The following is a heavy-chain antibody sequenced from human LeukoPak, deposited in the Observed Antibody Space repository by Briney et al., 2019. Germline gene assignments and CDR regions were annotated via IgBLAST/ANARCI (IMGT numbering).Heavy chain of an antibody. V-gene: IGHV4-34*01. D-gene: IGHD2-15*01. J-gene: IGHJ4*02. CDR2: INHSGST. CDR1: GGSFSGYY. CDR3: ARGSMVAATGVDY. Sequence: SETLSLTCAVYGGSFSGYYWSWIRQPPGKGLEWIGEINHSGSTSYNPSLKSRVTISVDTSKNQFSLKLSSVTAADTAVYYCARGSMVAATGVDYWGQGTLVTVSS.